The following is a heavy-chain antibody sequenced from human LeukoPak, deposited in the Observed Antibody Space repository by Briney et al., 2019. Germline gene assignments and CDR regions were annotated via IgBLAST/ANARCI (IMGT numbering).Heavy chain of an antibody. Sequence: GGSLRLSCAASGFTFSSYSMNWVRQAPGKGLEWVSSISSSSSYIYYADSVKGRFTISRDNAKNSLYLQMNSLRAEDTALYYCAKDRESTPSNYFDYWGQGTLVTVSS. V-gene: IGHV3-21*04. D-gene: IGHD3-10*01. CDR1: GFTFSSYS. CDR3: AKDRESTPSNYFDY. CDR2: ISSSSSYI. J-gene: IGHJ4*02.